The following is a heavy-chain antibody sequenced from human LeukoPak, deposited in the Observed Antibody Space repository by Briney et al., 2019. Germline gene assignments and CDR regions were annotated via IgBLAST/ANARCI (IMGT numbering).Heavy chain of an antibody. Sequence: GGSLRLSCAASGFTFSSYAMSWVRQAPGKGLEWVSVISGSGGSTSYADSVKGRFTVSRDNSKNMLYLQMNSLRAEDTAVYYCAKGRISPDSWGQGTLVTVSS. CDR1: GFTFSSYA. D-gene: IGHD3-3*02. CDR2: ISGSGGST. J-gene: IGHJ4*02. V-gene: IGHV3-23*01. CDR3: AKGRISPDS.